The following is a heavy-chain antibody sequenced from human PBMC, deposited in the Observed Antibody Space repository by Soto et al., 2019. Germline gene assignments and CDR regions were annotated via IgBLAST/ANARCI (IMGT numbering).Heavy chain of an antibody. CDR1: GGSITSGDYY. D-gene: IGHD3-10*01. J-gene: IGHJ5*02. CDR3: AREGVYGSGNDIGP. V-gene: IGHV4-30-4*01. CDR2: IYYSGST. Sequence: ASETLSLTCTVSGGSITSGDYYWSWIRQPPGKGLEWIGYIYYSGSTYYNPSLKSRVTISVDTSKNQFSLKLSSVTAADTAVYYCAREGVYGSGNDIGPLGQGALVTVSS.